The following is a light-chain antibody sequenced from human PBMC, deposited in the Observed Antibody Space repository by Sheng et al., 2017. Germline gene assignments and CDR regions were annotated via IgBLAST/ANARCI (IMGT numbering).Light chain of an antibody. CDR3: QYRGT. Sequence: EIVLTQSPATLSLSPGERATLSCRASQSVSSSLARYQQKPGQAPRLLIYDASNRATGIPARFSGSGSGTDFTLTISSLEPEDFAVYYCQYRGTFGPGTTVDV. J-gene: IGKJ3*01. CDR1: QSVSSS. V-gene: IGKV3-11*01. CDR2: DAS.